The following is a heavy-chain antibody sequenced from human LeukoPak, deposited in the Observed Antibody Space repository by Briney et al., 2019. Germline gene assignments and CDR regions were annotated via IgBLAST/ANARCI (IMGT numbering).Heavy chain of an antibody. D-gene: IGHD3-22*01. J-gene: IGHJ4*02. CDR2: IYYSGST. CDR1: GGSISSSSYY. Sequence: SETLSLTCTVSGGSISSSSYYWGWIRQPPGKGLEWIGSIYYSGSTYYNPSFKSRVTISVDTSKNQFSLKLSSVTAADTAVYYCARGLGSSGYYYVLDYWGQGTLVTVSS. CDR3: ARGLGSSGYYYVLDY. V-gene: IGHV4-39*07.